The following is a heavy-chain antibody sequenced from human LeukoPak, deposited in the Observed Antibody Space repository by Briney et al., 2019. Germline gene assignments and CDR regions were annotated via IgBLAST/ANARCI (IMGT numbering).Heavy chain of an antibody. CDR3: ARGLVTGYYYYMDV. D-gene: IGHD4-23*01. J-gene: IGHJ6*03. Sequence: ASVKVSCKASGYTFTSYDINWVRQATGQGLEWMGWMNPNSGNTGYAQKFQGRVTMTRSTSISTAYMELSSLRSEDTAVYYCARGLVTGYYYYMDVWGKGTTVTVSS. V-gene: IGHV1-8*01. CDR2: MNPNSGNT. CDR1: GYTFTSYD.